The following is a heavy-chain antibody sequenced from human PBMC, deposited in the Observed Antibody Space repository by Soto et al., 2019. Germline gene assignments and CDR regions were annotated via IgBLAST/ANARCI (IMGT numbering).Heavy chain of an antibody. Sequence: SPTLSLTCAISGDSVSSNSAAWNWIRQSPSRGLEWLGRTYYRSKWYNDYAVSVKSRITINPDTSKNQFSLQLISVTPEDTAVYYCARELWFGVSADWFDPWGQGTPVTVSS. D-gene: IGHD3-10*01. CDR1: GDSVSSNSAA. CDR3: ARELWFGVSADWFDP. V-gene: IGHV6-1*01. CDR2: TYYRSKWYN. J-gene: IGHJ5*02.